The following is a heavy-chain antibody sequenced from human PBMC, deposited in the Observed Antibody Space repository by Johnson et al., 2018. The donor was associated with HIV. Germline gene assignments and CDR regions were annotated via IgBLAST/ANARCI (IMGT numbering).Heavy chain of an antibody. J-gene: IGHJ3*02. V-gene: IGHV3-66*02. D-gene: IGHD3-10*01. CDR1: GFTVSSNY. Sequence: EQLVESGGGLVQPGGSLRLSCAASGFTVSSNYMSWVRQAPGKGLEWVSVIYSGGSTYYADSVKGRLTISRDNSKNTVYLQMNSLRAEDTAVYYCAIHYYGTLGAFDIWGQGTMVTISS. CDR3: AIHYYGTLGAFDI. CDR2: IYSGGST.